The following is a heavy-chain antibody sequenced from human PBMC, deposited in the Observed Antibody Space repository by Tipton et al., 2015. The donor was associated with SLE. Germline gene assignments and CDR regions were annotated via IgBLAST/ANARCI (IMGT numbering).Heavy chain of an antibody. J-gene: IGHJ4*02. CDR3: ATVRLQRDGWFPWDF. V-gene: IGHV4-39*07. Sequence: TLSLTCFVSGASVRSTSYHWGWIRQPPGKGLEWIGNIYYDGTAYSTPSLESRVSISVDTSKNQVSLRLASVTAADTAVYHCATVRLQRDGWFPWDFWGQGTLVTV. D-gene: IGHD6-19*01. CDR1: GASVRSTSYH. CDR2: IYYDGTA.